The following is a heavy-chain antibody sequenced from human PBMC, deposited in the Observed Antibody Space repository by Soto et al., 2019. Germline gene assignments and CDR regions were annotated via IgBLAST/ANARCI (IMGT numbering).Heavy chain of an antibody. V-gene: IGHV3-48*02. D-gene: IGHD5-18*01. J-gene: IGHJ4*02. CDR3: ARVPGGYSLSYFDY. CDR2: ISSSSTI. CDR1: GFTFSSYS. Sequence: GGSLRLSCAASGFTFSSYSMYWVRQAPGKGLEWVSYISSSSTIYYADSVKGRFTISRDNAKNSLYLQMNSLRDEDTAVYYCARVPGGYSLSYFDYWGQGTLVTVSS.